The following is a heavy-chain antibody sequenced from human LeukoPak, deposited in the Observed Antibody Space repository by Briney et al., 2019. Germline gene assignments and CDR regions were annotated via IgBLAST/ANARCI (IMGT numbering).Heavy chain of an antibody. D-gene: IGHD3-10*01. V-gene: IGHV4-38-2*01. CDR2: IYHSGST. CDR3: ASQTPYGSGSYYKDY. CDR1: GGSFSGYY. J-gene: IGHJ4*02. Sequence: SETLSLTCAVYGGSFSGYYWGWIRQPPGKGLEWIGSIYHSGSTYYNPSLKSRVTISVDTSKNQFSLKLSSVTAADTAVYYCASQTPYGSGSYYKDYWGQGTLVTVSS.